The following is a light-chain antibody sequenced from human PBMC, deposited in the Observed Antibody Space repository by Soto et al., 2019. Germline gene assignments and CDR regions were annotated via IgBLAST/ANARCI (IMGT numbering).Light chain of an antibody. J-gene: IGLJ2*01. CDR3: AAWDDSLNGRV. V-gene: IGLV1-44*01. Sequence: QSVLTQPPSASGTPGQRVTISCSGSSSNIGSNTVDWYQQLPGTAPKLLIYSNYQRPSGVPDRFSGSKSGTSASLAISGLQFEDEAEYYCAAWDDSLNGRVFGGGTKLTVL. CDR2: SNY. CDR1: SSNIGSNT.